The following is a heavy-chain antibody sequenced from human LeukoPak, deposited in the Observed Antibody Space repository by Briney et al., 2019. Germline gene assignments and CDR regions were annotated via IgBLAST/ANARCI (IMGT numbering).Heavy chain of an antibody. Sequence: MASETLSLTCAVYGGSFSGYYWTWIRQPPGKGLEWIGEINHSESASTNYNPSLKSRVTISVDASKNQFSLKLSSVTAADTAVYYCARGRVELGFDYWGQGTLVTVSS. D-gene: IGHD1-26*01. J-gene: IGHJ4*02. CDR2: INHSESAST. CDR1: GGSFSGYY. CDR3: ARGRVELGFDY. V-gene: IGHV4-34*01.